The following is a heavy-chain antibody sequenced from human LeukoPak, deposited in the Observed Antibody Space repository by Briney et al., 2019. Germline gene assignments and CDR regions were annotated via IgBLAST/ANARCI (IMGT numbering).Heavy chain of an antibody. V-gene: IGHV3-21*01. Sequence: PGGSLRLSCAASGFTFSSYSMNWVRQAPGKGLEWVSSISSSSSYIYYADSVKGRFTISRDNAKNSLYLQMNSLRAEDTAVYYCARYESSSWYSLDYWGQGTLVTVSS. D-gene: IGHD6-13*01. CDR2: ISSSSSYI. CDR1: GFTFSSYS. CDR3: ARYESSSWYSLDY. J-gene: IGHJ4*02.